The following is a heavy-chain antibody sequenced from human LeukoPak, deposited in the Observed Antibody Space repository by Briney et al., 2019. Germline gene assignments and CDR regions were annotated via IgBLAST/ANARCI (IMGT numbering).Heavy chain of an antibody. J-gene: IGHJ4*02. Sequence: ASVKVSCKASGYTFTGYYMHWVRQAPGQGLEWMGWINPNSGGTNYAQKFQGRVTMTRDTSISTAYMELSRLRSDDTAVYYCARDLETGTASFDYWGQGTLVTVSS. V-gene: IGHV1-2*02. CDR2: INPNSGGT. CDR1: GYTFTGYY. D-gene: IGHD1-1*01. CDR3: ARDLETGTASFDY.